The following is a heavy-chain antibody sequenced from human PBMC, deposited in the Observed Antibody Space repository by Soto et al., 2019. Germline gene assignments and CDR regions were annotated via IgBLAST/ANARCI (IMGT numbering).Heavy chain of an antibody. J-gene: IGHJ4*02. CDR2: ISGSGGST. CDR1: GFTFSSYA. Sequence: EVQLLESGGGLVQPGGSLRLSCAASGFTFSSYAMSWVRQAPGKGLXWVSAISGSGGSTYYADSVKGRFTISRXNSKXXXXXXXXXXXXXXXXXXXXXXXXXXXXXYSFDYWGQGTLVTVSS. D-gene: IGHD4-4*01. CDR3: XXXXXXXXXYSFDY. V-gene: IGHV3-23*01.